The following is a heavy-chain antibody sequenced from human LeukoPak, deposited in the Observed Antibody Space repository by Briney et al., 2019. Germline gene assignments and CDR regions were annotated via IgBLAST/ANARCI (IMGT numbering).Heavy chain of an antibody. Sequence: GGSLRLSCAASGFTFDDYAMHWVRQAPGKGLEWVGRIKRKSDGGTTDYAAPVKGRFTISRDDSKNTLYLQMNSLKTEDTAVYYCTSGAMLVSWGQGTLVTVSS. V-gene: IGHV3-15*01. CDR2: IKRKSDGGTT. CDR1: GFTFDDYA. J-gene: IGHJ5*02. D-gene: IGHD3-22*01. CDR3: TSGAMLVS.